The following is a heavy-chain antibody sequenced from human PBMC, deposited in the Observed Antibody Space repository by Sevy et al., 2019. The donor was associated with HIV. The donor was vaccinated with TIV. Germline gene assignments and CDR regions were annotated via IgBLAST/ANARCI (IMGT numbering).Heavy chain of an antibody. CDR2: IVVGSGNT. CDR1: GFTCTSSA. CDR3: AAPREGYCSSTSCYVDYYYYYGMDV. V-gene: IGHV1-58*01. D-gene: IGHD2-2*01. J-gene: IGHJ6*02. Sequence: ASVKVSCKASGFTCTSSAVQWVRQARRQRLEWMGWIVVGSGNTNYAQKFQERVTITRDMSTSTAYMELSSLRSEDTAVYDCAAPREGYCSSTSCYVDYYYYYGMDVWGQGTTVTVSS.